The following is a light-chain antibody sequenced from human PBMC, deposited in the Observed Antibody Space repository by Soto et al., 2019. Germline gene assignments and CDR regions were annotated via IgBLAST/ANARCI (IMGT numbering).Light chain of an antibody. Sequence: ENELRQSPGTLSLSPGERDTLSCRASQSVNRNYLAWYQQKPGQAPRLLISGASTRATGIPDRFSGSGSGTDFTLTISRLEPEDFAVYYCQQYGGSPGTFGQGTKMEIK. J-gene: IGKJ1*01. CDR2: GAS. CDR1: QSVNRNY. V-gene: IGKV3-20*01. CDR3: QQYGGSPGT.